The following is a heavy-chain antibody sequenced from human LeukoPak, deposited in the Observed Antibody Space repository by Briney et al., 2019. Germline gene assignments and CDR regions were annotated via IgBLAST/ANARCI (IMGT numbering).Heavy chain of an antibody. CDR2: IYSGGSI. CDR3: ASGKETSMAQGY. Sequence: GGSLRLSCAVSGFTVSSNYMTWVRQAPGKGLEWVSVIYSGGSIYYADSVKGRFTISRDISKNTVGLQLNSLRAEDTAVYYCASGKETSMAQGYWGQGTLVTVSS. D-gene: IGHD5-18*01. V-gene: IGHV3-53*01. CDR1: GFTVSSNY. J-gene: IGHJ4*02.